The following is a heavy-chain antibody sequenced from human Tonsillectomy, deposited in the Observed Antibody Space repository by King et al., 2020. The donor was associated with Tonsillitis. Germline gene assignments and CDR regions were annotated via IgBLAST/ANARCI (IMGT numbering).Heavy chain of an antibody. CDR3: AALIYDVLTCYYFT. J-gene: IGHJ4*02. CDR2: IKTKTEGETT. Sequence: VQLVESGGGLVNPGGSLTVSCAASGSNIINAWMTWVRQAPGKGPEWVGLIKTKTEGETTDYAAPVKGRFAISRDDSRNTLFLHMNSLRTEDSAIYYCAALIYDVLTCYYFTWGQGTLVTVSS. V-gene: IGHV3-15*01. CDR1: GSNIINAW. D-gene: IGHD3-9*01.